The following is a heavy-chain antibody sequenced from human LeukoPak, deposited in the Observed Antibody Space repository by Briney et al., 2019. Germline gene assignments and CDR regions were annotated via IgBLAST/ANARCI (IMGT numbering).Heavy chain of an antibody. CDR2: IKQDGNEK. CDR3: ARDGAFRIYDY. D-gene: IGHD3-3*02. CDR1: GFTFSSYW. J-gene: IGHJ4*02. V-gene: IGHV3-7*01. Sequence: PGGSLRLSCAASGFTFSSYWMTWVRQAPGKGLEWVASIKQDGNEKYYVDSVKGRFTISRDNVRNSLYLQMSSLRADDTAVYYCARDGAFRIYDYWGQGTLVTVSS.